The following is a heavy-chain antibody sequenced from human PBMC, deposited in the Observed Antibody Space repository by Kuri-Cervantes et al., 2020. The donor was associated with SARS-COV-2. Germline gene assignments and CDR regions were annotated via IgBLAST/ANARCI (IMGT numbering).Heavy chain of an antibody. V-gene: IGHV1-18*04. CDR1: GYTFTTYG. CDR2: INPYSGYT. Sequence: ASVKVSCKASGYTFTTYGISWVRQAPGQGLEWMGWINPYSGYTNYAQRFQDRVTLTTDTTTSTAYMELRGLTSDDTAVYYCAREGTSGPYFDFWCQGTLVTVSS. J-gene: IGHJ4*02. D-gene: IGHD1-1*01. CDR3: AREGTSGPYFDF.